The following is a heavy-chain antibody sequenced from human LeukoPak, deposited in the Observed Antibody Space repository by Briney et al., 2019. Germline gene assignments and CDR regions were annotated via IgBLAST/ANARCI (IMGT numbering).Heavy chain of an antibody. D-gene: IGHD3-9*01. CDR1: GYTFTSYY. J-gene: IGHJ4*02. CDR2: INPSGGST. Sequence: GASVKLSCKASGYTFTSYYMHWVRQAPGKGLEWVGIINPSGGSTSYAQKFQGRVTMTRDTSTSTVYMELSSLRSQDTAVYYCANLGRPLRRLGAGPNILTGYDYWGQGTLVTVSS. CDR3: ANLGRPLRRLGAGPNILTGYDY. V-gene: IGHV1-46*01.